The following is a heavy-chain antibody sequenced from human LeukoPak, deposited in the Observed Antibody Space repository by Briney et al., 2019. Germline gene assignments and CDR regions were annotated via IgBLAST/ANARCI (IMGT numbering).Heavy chain of an antibody. D-gene: IGHD4-17*01. V-gene: IGHV3-30*02. Sequence: GGSLRLSCAASGFTFSSYGMHWVRQAPGKGLEWVAFIRYDGSNKYYADSVKGRFTISRDNSKNTLYLQMNSLRAEDTAVYYCANPYGDYPTNYYYYYMDVWGKGTTVTVSS. CDR2: IRYDGSNK. J-gene: IGHJ6*03. CDR3: ANPYGDYPTNYYYYYMDV. CDR1: GFTFSSYG.